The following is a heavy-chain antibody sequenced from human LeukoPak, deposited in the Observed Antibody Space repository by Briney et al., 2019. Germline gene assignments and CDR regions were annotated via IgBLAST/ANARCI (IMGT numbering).Heavy chain of an antibody. V-gene: IGHV1-2*02. Sequence: ASVKVSCKASGGTFSSYASSWVRQAPGQGLYWMGWINPNSGGTNYAQKFQGRVTMNRETSIRTVYMDLSSLKSDDTAMYYCARGHYSSSFGAFDIWGQGTMVTVSS. CDR3: ARGHYSSSFGAFDI. D-gene: IGHD6-13*01. J-gene: IGHJ3*02. CDR2: INPNSGGT. CDR1: GGTFSSYA.